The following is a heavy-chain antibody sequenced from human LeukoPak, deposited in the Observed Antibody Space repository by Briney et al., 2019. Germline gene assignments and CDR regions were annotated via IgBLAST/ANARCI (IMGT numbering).Heavy chain of an antibody. Sequence: SETLSLTCTVSGGSISSFYWSWIRQPPGKRLEWIGYIYYRGSPNYNPSLKSRVTISVDTSKNQFSLKLSSVTAADTAVYYCARSYDFWSGYTFDYWGQGTLVTVSS. CDR3: ARSYDFWSGYTFDY. J-gene: IGHJ4*02. D-gene: IGHD3-3*01. V-gene: IGHV4-59*01. CDR2: IYYRGSP. CDR1: GGSISSFY.